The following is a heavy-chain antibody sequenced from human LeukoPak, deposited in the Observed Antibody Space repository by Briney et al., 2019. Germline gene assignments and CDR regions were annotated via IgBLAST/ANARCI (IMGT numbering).Heavy chain of an antibody. CDR1: GGSISHYY. V-gene: IGHV4-4*07. J-gene: IGHJ6*02. Sequence: SETLSLTCTVSGGSISHYYWSWIRQPAGKELEWIGRIYSSGSTNYNPSLRSRVTMSVDTSKNQFSLKLSSVTAADTAVYYCARGDSSSWFEMTPGVMDVWGLGTTVTVSS. CDR3: ARGDSSSWFEMTPGVMDV. D-gene: IGHD6-13*01. CDR2: IYSSGST.